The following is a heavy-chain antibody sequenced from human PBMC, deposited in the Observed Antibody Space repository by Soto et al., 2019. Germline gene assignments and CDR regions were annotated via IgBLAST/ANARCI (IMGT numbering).Heavy chain of an antibody. J-gene: IGHJ6*02. CDR2: ISDSGRNT. CDR1: GFTFSSYA. Sequence: LRLSCAAFGFTFSSYALSWVRQAPEKGLEWVSAISDSGRNTYYADSVKGRFTISRDDSTNTLFLQMNSLRAEDTAIYYCAKTLPKSGSAPYYFTLDVWGQGTTVTVSS. CDR3: AKTLPKSGSAPYYFTLDV. V-gene: IGHV3-23*01.